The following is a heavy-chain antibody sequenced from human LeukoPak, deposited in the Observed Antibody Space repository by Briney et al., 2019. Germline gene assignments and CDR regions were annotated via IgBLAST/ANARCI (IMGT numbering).Heavy chain of an antibody. CDR2: IRYDGNNK. CDR3: ASFPPYLVRTDAFDI. V-gene: IGHV3-30*02. D-gene: IGHD3-10*01. J-gene: IGHJ3*02. Sequence: GGSLRLSCAASGFTFSSYGMHWVRQAPGKGLEWVAFIRYDGNNKYYADSVKGRFTISRDNSKNTLYLQMNSLRAEDTAVYYCASFPPYLVRTDAFDIWGQGTMVTVSS. CDR1: GFTFSSYG.